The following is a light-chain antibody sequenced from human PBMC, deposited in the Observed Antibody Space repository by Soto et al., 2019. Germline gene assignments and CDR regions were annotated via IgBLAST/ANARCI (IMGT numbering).Light chain of an antibody. Sequence: EMVLTKSPGTLSSSPGETATLSCRASQSVNSLYLAWYQQKPGQAPRLLIYGASSRATGIPDRFSGSGSGTDFTLTISRLEPEDFAGYYCQWYSGSQTFGGGTKVEIK. V-gene: IGKV3-20*01. CDR1: QSVNSLY. J-gene: IGKJ4*01. CDR2: GAS. CDR3: QWYSGSQT.